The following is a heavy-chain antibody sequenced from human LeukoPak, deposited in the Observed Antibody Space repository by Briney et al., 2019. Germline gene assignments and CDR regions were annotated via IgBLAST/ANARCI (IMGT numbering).Heavy chain of an antibody. Sequence: GGSLRLSCAPSGFTLSRFAMHWVRQAPGKGLEYVSAISSNGGGTYYANSVKGRFTISRDHSKNTLYLQIGSLRAEDMAVYYCARDGLDYYGSGSSSFDYWGQGTLVTVSS. CDR2: ISSNGGGT. J-gene: IGHJ4*02. D-gene: IGHD3-10*01. CDR1: GFTLSRFA. CDR3: ARDGLDYYGSGSSSFDY. V-gene: IGHV3-64*01.